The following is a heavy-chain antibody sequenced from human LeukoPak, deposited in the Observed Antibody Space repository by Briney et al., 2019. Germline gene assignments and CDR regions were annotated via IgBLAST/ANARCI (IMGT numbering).Heavy chain of an antibody. D-gene: IGHD5-12*01. V-gene: IGHV3-30*18. CDR1: GFTFSSYG. J-gene: IGHJ6*02. Sequence: GGSLRLSCAASGFTFSSYGMHWVRQAPGKGLEWVAVISYDGSNKYYADSVKGRFTISRDNSKNTLYLQMNSLRAEDTAVYYCAKDTGPPPLGLRYYYYGMDVWGQGTRSPSP. CDR3: AKDTGPPPLGLRYYYYGMDV. CDR2: ISYDGSNK.